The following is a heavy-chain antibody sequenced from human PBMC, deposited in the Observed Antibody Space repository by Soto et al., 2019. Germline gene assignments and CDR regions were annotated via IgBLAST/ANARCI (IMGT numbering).Heavy chain of an antibody. J-gene: IGHJ4*02. Sequence: AESLKISCKGSGYIFTSYWICCLLQMPVKGLEWMGIIYPGDSDTRYSPSFQGQVTISADKSISTAYLQWSSLKASDTAMYYCARRRRIAAADYYFDYWGQGTLVTVSS. CDR1: GYIFTSYW. CDR3: ARRRRIAAADYYFDY. CDR2: IYPGDSDT. V-gene: IGHV5-51*01. D-gene: IGHD6-13*01.